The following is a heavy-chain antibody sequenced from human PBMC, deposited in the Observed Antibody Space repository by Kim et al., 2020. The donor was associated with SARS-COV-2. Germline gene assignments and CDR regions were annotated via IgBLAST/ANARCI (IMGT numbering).Heavy chain of an antibody. CDR3: AKETPMITFGGAMVLV. Sequence: GGSLRLSCAASGFTFSSYAMSWVRQATGKGLEWVSAISCSGGRTYYADSVKGRFTISRDNSKNTLYLQMNSLRAEDTAVYYCAKETPMITFGGAMVLVWGQGTMVTVSS. CDR1: GFTFSSYA. V-gene: IGHV3-23*01. J-gene: IGHJ3*01. CDR2: ISCSGGRT. D-gene: IGHD3-16*01.